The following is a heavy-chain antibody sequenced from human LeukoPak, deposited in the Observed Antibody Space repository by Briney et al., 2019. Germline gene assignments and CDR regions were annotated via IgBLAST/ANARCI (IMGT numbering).Heavy chain of an antibody. CDR2: LSGSGGST. Sequence: SGGSLRLSCAASGFTFSSYAMTWVRQAPGKGLEWASGLSGSGGSTYYADSVKGRFTISRDNSKNTLYLQMNSLRAEDTAVYYCAKVPRGSYIDYWGQGTLVTVSS. CDR1: GFTFSSYA. CDR3: AKVPRGSYIDY. J-gene: IGHJ4*02. V-gene: IGHV3-23*01. D-gene: IGHD1-26*01.